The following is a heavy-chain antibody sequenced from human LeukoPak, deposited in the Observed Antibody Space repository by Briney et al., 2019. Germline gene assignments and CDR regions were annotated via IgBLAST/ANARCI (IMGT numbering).Heavy chain of an antibody. Sequence: GASVKVSCKASGYAFTEYAMNWVRQAPGQGLEWMGWINTYTGNPTYGQGFTGRFVFSLDTSVSTAYLQISSLKAEDSAVYYCARDLIRISGSVAYDPWGQGTLVTVSS. CDR1: GYAFTEYA. D-gene: IGHD5-12*01. CDR2: INTYTGNP. CDR3: ARDLIRISGSVAYDP. V-gene: IGHV7-4-1*02. J-gene: IGHJ5*02.